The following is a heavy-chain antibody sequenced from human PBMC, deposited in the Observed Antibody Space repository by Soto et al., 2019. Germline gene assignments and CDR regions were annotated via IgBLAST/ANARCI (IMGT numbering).Heavy chain of an antibody. CDR3: ARGIEVWFGGDYGMDV. J-gene: IGHJ6*02. CDR2: IWYDGSNK. D-gene: IGHD3-10*01. CDR1: GFTFSSYG. V-gene: IGHV3-33*01. Sequence: QVQLVESGGGVVQPGRSLRLSCAASGFTFSSYGMHWVRQAPGKGLEWVAVIWYDGSNKYYADSVKGRFTISRDNSKNTLYLQMNSLRAEDTAVYYCARGIEVWFGGDYGMDVWGQGTTVTVSS.